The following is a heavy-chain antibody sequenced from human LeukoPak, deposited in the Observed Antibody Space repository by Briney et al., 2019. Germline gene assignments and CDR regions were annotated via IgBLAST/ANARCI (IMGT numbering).Heavy chain of an antibody. CDR2: ISSSSSYI. D-gene: IGHD1-26*01. CDR3: ARATYSGSYWADWDYFDY. V-gene: IGHV3-21*01. Sequence: GGSLRLSCAASGFTFSSYSMNWLRQAPGKGLEWVSSISSSSSYIYYADSVKGRFTISRDNAKNSLYLQMNSLRAEDTAVYYCARATYSGSYWADWDYFDYWGQGTLVTVSS. CDR1: GFTFSSYS. J-gene: IGHJ4*02.